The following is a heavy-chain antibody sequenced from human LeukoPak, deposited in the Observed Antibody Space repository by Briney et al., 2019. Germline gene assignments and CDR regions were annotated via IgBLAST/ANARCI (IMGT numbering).Heavy chain of an antibody. J-gene: IGHJ6*03. CDR3: ARPRGGEQPVTRRYYYNRAV. CDR1: GGSFSDYY. Sequence: SETLSLTCAVYGGSFSDYYWNWIRQPPGKGLEWIGEINQSGTTNYNPSLKRRVTISVDTSKNQFSLKLSSVTAADTAVHYCARPRGGEQPVTRRYYYNRAVGGKGTRVTVSS. CDR2: INQSGTT. D-gene: IGHD6-6*01. V-gene: IGHV4-34*01.